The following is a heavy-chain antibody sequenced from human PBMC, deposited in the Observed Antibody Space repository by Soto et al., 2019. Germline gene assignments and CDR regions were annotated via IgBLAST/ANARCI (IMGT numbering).Heavy chain of an antibody. Sequence: QVQLVESGGGLVKPGGSLRLACVASGFTFSDYYMSWVRQAPGKGLEWVSFISLGDSYKKTADSVKGRFTISRDNAQNALYLQMNSLRAEDTGLYYCVRESRTDEDGYDARGYYFDYWGQGTLVTVSS. D-gene: IGHD5-12*01. V-gene: IGHV3-11*06. CDR2: ISLGDSYK. CDR3: VRESRTDEDGYDARGYYFDY. CDR1: GFTFSDYY. J-gene: IGHJ4*02.